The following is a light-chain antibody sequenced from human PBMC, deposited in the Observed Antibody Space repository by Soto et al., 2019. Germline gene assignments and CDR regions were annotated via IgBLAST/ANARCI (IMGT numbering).Light chain of an antibody. CDR1: QSVSSTH. CDR3: HQYGSSPQT. CDR2: GAS. J-gene: IGKJ1*01. Sequence: EIVLTQSPGTLSLSPGERATLFCRASQSVSSTHLAWYHQKPGQAPRLLIYGASTRASGIPDRFSGSGSGTDFTLTISRLETEDFAVYYCHQYGSSPQTFGQGTKVDIK. V-gene: IGKV3-20*01.